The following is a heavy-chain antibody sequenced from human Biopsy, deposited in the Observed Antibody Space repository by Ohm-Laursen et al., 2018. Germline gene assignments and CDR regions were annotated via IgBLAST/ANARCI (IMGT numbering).Heavy chain of an antibody. J-gene: IGHJ4*02. D-gene: IGHD3-10*01. V-gene: IGHV1-69*04. Sequence: ASVKVSCKASGGTLITYAISWVRQAPGQGLEWMGRIIPILHVPTYAQSFQGRVTISADKSTSTAYMELSGLRSEDTAVYYCATDGAGSYNENWGQGTLVSVSS. CDR1: GGTLITYA. CDR3: ATDGAGSYNEN. CDR2: IIPILHVP.